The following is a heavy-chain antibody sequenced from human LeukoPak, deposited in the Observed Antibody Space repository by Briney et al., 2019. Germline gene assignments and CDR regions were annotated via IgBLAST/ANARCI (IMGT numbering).Heavy chain of an antibody. CDR1: GGSISSYY. V-gene: IGHV4-59*12. Sequence: SETLSLTCTVSGGSISSYYWSWIRQPPGKGLEWIGYIYYSGSTNYNPSLKSRVTISVDTSKNQFSLKLSSVTAADTAVYYCARDLEYDSSGYYDYWGQGTLVTVSS. CDR3: ARDLEYDSSGYYDY. D-gene: IGHD3-22*01. CDR2: IYYSGST. J-gene: IGHJ4*02.